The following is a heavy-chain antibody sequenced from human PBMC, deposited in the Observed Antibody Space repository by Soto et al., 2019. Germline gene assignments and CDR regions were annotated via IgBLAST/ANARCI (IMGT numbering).Heavy chain of an antibody. V-gene: IGHV3-33*01. CDR2: IYYDGSNK. CDR1: GFTFSNYG. Sequence: GGSLRLSCAASGFTFSNYGMHWVRQAPGKGLEWVAVIYYDGSNKYYGDSVKGRLTISRDNSKNTLYLQMNSLRAEDTAVYYCAREVTGTYGWFDPWDQGTLVTVSS. D-gene: IGHD6-19*01. CDR3: AREVTGTYGWFDP. J-gene: IGHJ5*02.